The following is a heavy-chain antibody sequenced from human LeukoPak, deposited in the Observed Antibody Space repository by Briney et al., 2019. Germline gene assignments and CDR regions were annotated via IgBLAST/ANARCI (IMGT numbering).Heavy chain of an antibody. D-gene: IGHD3-22*01. Sequence: SETLSLTCAVYGGSFSGYYWSWIRQPPGKGLEWIGEINHSGSTYYNPSLKSRVTISVDRSKNQFSLKLSSVTAADTAVYYCARGASSGYYGYFDYWGQGTLVTVSS. CDR3: ARGASSGYYGYFDY. CDR1: GGSFSGYY. V-gene: IGHV4-34*01. J-gene: IGHJ4*02. CDR2: INHSGST.